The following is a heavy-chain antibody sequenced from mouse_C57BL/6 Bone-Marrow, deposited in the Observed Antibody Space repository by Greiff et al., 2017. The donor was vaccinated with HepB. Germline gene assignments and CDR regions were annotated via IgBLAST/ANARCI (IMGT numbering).Heavy chain of an antibody. J-gene: IGHJ1*03. Sequence: EVKLVESGGDLVKPGGSLKLSCAASGFTFSSYGMSWVRQTPDKRLEWVATISSGGSYTYYPDSVKGRFTISRDNAKNTLYLQMSSLKSEDTAMYYCARGDDYDVDFDVWGTGTTVTVSS. CDR2: ISSGGSYT. D-gene: IGHD2-4*01. CDR1: GFTFSSYG. CDR3: ARGDDYDVDFDV. V-gene: IGHV5-6*01.